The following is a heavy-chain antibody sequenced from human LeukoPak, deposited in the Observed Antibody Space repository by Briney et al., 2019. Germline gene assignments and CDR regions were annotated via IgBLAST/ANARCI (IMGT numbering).Heavy chain of an antibody. D-gene: IGHD6-19*01. J-gene: IGHJ4*02. CDR3: ARSYSSGWYGNYYFDY. Sequence: SVKVSCKASGGTFSSYAISWVRQAPGQGLEWIGRIIPIFGTANYAQKFQGRVTITTDESTSTAYMELSSLRSDDTAVYYCARSYSSGWYGNYYFDYWGQGTLVTVSS. CDR2: IIPIFGTA. V-gene: IGHV1-69*05. CDR1: GGTFSSYA.